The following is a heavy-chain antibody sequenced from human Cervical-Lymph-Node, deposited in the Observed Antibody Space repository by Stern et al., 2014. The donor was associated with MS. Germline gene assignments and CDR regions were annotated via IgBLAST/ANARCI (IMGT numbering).Heavy chain of an antibody. Sequence: QMQLVQSGAEVKKPGSSVKVSCKASGGTFSSYAISWVRQAPGQGLEWMGGIIPIFGTANYAQKFQGRVTITADESTSTAYMELSSLRSEDTAVYYCATPGGYGDYESGDYFDYWGQGTLVTVSS. V-gene: IGHV1-69*01. CDR1: GGTFSSYA. J-gene: IGHJ4*02. CDR3: ATPGGYGDYESGDYFDY. CDR2: IIPIFGTA. D-gene: IGHD4-17*01.